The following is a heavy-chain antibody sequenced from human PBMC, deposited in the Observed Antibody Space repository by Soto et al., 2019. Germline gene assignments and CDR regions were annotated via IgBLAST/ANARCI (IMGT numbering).Heavy chain of an antibody. CDR2: FYYSGST. CDR1: GASITNYF. Sequence: SETLSLTCSVSGASITNYFWNWIRQPPGKGLEWIGYFYYSGSTNYNPSLKGRVTMSLDTSKNQFSLELSSVTAADTAVYYCARLSYCGSDCYSGYFDLWGQGTLVTVSS. J-gene: IGHJ4*02. V-gene: IGHV4-59*08. D-gene: IGHD2-21*01. CDR3: ARLSYCGSDCYSGYFDL.